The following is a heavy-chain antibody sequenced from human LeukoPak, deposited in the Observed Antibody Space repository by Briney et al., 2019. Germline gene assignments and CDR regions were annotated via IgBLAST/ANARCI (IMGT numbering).Heavy chain of an antibody. CDR1: GGSISSGSYY. CDR3: ARGDLDY. D-gene: IGHD5-24*01. V-gene: IGHV4-61*02. Sequence: SETLSLTCTVSGGSISSGSYYWSWIRQPAGKGLEWIGRIYTSGSTNYSPSLKSRVTISVDTSKNQFSLKLSSVTAADTAVYYCARGDLDYWGQGTLVTVSS. CDR2: IYTSGST. J-gene: IGHJ4*02.